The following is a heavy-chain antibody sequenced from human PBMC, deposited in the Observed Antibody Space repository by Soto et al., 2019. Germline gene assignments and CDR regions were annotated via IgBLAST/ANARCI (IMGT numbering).Heavy chain of an antibody. J-gene: IGHJ6*02. D-gene: IGHD3-10*01. Sequence: QVQLVQSGAEVKKPGASVKVSCKASGYTFTSYGVSWVRQAPGQGLEWMGWISGYNGNTNYAQKLQGRVTMTTDTSTRTAYMELRSLRSDDPAVYYCARAGKYYYGSGSPYYSGMDVWGQGITVTVSS. V-gene: IGHV1-18*04. CDR3: ARAGKYYYGSGSPYYSGMDV. CDR2: ISGYNGNT. CDR1: GYTFTSYG.